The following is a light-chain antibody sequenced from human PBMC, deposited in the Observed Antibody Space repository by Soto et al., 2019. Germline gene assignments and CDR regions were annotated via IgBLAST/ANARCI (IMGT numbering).Light chain of an antibody. CDR2: RAS. J-gene: IGKJ1*01. CDR1: QSVGGNY. Sequence: EIVWTQSPGTLSLSPGERATLSCRASQSVGGNYLAWFQQKPGQAPRLLVYRASNKAAGIPDRFSGGGSGTDFTLTISSLEPEDFAVYYCQHYGSSPWTFGQGTEVEVK. CDR3: QHYGSSPWT. V-gene: IGKV3-20*01.